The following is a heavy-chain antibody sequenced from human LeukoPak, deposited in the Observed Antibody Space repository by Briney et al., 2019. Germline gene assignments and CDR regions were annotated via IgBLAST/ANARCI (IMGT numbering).Heavy chain of an antibody. V-gene: IGHV4-59*13. CDR2: IHPSSSP. Sequence: SQTLSLTCTVSGCSISSDDWSWVRKQQGKGKEWVVYIHPSSSPHSTPSLKTRVTIPVATSKNQFSLKLSSVTAADTAVYYCARDSYSSGHPALDYWGQGTLVTVSS. CDR3: ARDSYSSGHPALDY. D-gene: IGHD6-19*01. CDR1: GCSISSDD. J-gene: IGHJ4*02.